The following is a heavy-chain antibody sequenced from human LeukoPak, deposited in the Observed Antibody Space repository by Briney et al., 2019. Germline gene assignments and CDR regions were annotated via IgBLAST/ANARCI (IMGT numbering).Heavy chain of an antibody. CDR3: ARVYYYYYYMDV. J-gene: IGHJ6*03. V-gene: IGHV4-34*01. Sequence: PSETLSLTCTVHGEFFGGSYWNWIRQSPGKGLEWIGEINHSGNTNYNPSLKSRVTISVDTSQKQFSLRLSSVTAADTAVYYCARVYYYYYYMDVWDKGTTVTVSS. CDR2: INHSGNT. CDR1: GEFFGGSY.